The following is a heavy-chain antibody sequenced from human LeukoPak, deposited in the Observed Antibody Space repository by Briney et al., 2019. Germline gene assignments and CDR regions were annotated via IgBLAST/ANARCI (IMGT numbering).Heavy chain of an antibody. CDR2: INSDGSST. CDR1: GFTFSSYW. CDR3: ARVRYGDYIKFDP. D-gene: IGHD4-17*01. J-gene: IGHJ5*02. V-gene: IGHV3-74*01. Sequence: PGGSLRLSCAASGFTFSSYWMHWVRQAPGKGLVWVSRINSDGSSTSYADSVKGRFTISRDNAKNTLYLQMNSLRAEDTAVYYCARVRYGDYIKFDPWGQGTLVTVPS.